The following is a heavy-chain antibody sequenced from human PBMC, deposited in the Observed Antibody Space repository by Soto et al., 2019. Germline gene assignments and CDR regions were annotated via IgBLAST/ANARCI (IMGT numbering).Heavy chain of an antibody. Sequence: AASVKVSCKASGGTFSSYAISWVRQAPGQGLEWMGGIIPIFGTANYAQKFQGRVTITADESTSTAYMELSSLRSEDTAVYYCARDLTQKHYDILTGPDDGMDVWGQGTTVTVSS. J-gene: IGHJ6*02. V-gene: IGHV1-69*13. CDR3: ARDLTQKHYDILTGPDDGMDV. CDR1: GGTFSSYA. CDR2: IIPIFGTA. D-gene: IGHD3-9*01.